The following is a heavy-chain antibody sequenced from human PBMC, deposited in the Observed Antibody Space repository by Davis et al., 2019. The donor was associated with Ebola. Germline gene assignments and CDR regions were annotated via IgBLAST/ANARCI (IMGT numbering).Heavy chain of an antibody. CDR2: IKFDGSST. J-gene: IGHJ5*01. CDR3: ARVAYGDSWRWFDS. D-gene: IGHD4-17*01. Sequence: GDSLNLSCAASGFTFSSYRMHWVRQAPGKRLVWVSRIKFDGSSTTYADSVTGRFTISRDNAKNTLYLQMNSLRAEDPAVYYCARVAYGDSWRWFDSWGQGTLVIVSS. CDR1: GFTFSSYR. V-gene: IGHV3-74*01.